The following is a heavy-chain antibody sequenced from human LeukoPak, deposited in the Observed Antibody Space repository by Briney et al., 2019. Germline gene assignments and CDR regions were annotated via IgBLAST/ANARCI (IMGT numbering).Heavy chain of an antibody. J-gene: IGHJ6*03. CDR2: IYYTGST. CDR1: GGSIGSFY. CDR3: ARGSVLLSMDV. Sequence: SETLSLTCNVSGGSIGSFYWNWIRQPPGKGLEWIGYIYYTGSTNYNPSLKSRVTISVDTSKNQFSLKVSSVTAADTAVYYCARGSVLLSMDVWGKGTTVTISS. V-gene: IGHV4-59*01. D-gene: IGHD3-10*01.